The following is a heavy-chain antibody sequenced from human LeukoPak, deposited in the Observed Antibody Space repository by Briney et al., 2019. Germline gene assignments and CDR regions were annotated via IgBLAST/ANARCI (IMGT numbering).Heavy chain of an antibody. J-gene: IGHJ3*02. V-gene: IGHV5-51*01. CDR2: IYHGDSDT. Sequence: GESLKISCKGSGYSFTSYWIGWVRQMPGKGLEWMGIIYHGDSDTRYSPSFQGQVTISADKSISTAYLQWSSLKASDTAIYYCARIRRYYDILTGLHDAFDIWGQGTMVTVSS. CDR3: ARIRRYYDILTGLHDAFDI. D-gene: IGHD3-9*01. CDR1: GYSFTSYW.